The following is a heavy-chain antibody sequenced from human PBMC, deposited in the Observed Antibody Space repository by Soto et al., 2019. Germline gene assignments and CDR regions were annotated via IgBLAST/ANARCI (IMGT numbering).Heavy chain of an antibody. V-gene: IGHV1-3*01. CDR3: ATGDLLSYDEY. Sequence: ASVKVSCKASGYTFTSYAMHWLRQAPGQRLEWMGWINAGNGDTKYSQKFQGRVTITRDTSTSTAYMEMSSLRSADTAVYYSATGDLLSYDEYWRQGTLVTVSS. CDR1: GYTFTSYA. D-gene: IGHD3-16*01. J-gene: IGHJ4*02. CDR2: INAGNGDT.